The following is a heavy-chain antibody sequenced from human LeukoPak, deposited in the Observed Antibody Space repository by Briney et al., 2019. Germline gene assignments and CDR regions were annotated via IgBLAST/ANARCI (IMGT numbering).Heavy chain of an antibody. J-gene: IGHJ4*02. CDR2: IKQDGSEK. CDR1: GFTFSSYW. CDR3: ARGQWFGEGSFYYFDL. Sequence: GGSLRLSCAASGFTFSSYWMSWVRQAPGKGLEWVANIKQDGSEKYYVDSVKGRFTISRDNAKNSLYLQMNSLTSDDTAVYYCARGQWFGEGSFYYFDLWGQGTLVTVSS. V-gene: IGHV3-7*03. D-gene: IGHD3-10*01.